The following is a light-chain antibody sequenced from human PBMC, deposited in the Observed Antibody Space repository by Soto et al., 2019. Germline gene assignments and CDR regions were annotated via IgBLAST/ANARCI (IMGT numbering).Light chain of an antibody. CDR3: AVWDDSRRGWV. CDR1: FSNIGSNY. V-gene: IGLV1-47*02. J-gene: IGLJ3*02. Sequence: QSVLTQPPSASGTPGQRVTISCSGRFSNIGSNYVYWYQQLQGTAPKLLIFTNDQRTSGVPGRFSGSKSGTSASLAISGLRSEDEAAYYCAVWDDSRRGWVFGGGTKLTVL. CDR2: TND.